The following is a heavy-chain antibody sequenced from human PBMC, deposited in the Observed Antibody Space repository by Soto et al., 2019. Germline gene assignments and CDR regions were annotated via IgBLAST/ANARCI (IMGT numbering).Heavy chain of an antibody. V-gene: IGHV1-69*02. D-gene: IGHD3-10*01. J-gene: IGHJ6*02. Sequence: QVQLVQSGAEVKKPGSSVKVSCKASGGTFSSYTISWVRQAPGQGLEWMGRIIPILGIANYAQKFQGRVTITADKSTSTAYMDLRTLRSEDRDVYFCAMYTANVEVGSLDNYGMDVWGQGTTVTV. CDR3: AMYTANVEVGSLDNYGMDV. CDR1: GGTFSSYT. CDR2: IIPILGIA.